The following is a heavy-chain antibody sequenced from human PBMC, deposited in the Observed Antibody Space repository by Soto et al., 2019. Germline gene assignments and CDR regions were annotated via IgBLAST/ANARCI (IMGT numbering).Heavy chain of an antibody. D-gene: IGHD3-3*01. CDR2: IWYDGSNK. CDR3: PRDLRSVYYFDY. J-gene: IGHJ4*02. Sequence: QVQLVESGGGVVQPGRSLRLSCAASGFTFSSYGMHWVRQAPGKGLEWVAVIWYDGSNKYYADSVKGRFTISRDNSKNTLYLQMHSLRAEDTAVYYCPRDLRSVYYFDYWGQGTLVTVSS. V-gene: IGHV3-33*01. CDR1: GFTFSSYG.